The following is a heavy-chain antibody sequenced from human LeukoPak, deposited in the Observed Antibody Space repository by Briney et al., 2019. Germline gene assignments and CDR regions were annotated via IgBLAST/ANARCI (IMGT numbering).Heavy chain of an antibody. D-gene: IGHD2-2*01. J-gene: IGHJ6*02. CDR1: GGSISSSSYY. CDR3: ARRPSTSSLYYYGMDV. V-gene: IGHV4-39*01. CDR2: IYYSGST. Sequence: SETLSLTCTVSGGSISSSSYYWGWIRQPPGKGLEWIGSIYYSGSTYYNPSLKSRVTISVDTSKNQFSLKLSSVTAADTAVYYCARRPSTSSLYYYGMDVWGQGTTVTVSS.